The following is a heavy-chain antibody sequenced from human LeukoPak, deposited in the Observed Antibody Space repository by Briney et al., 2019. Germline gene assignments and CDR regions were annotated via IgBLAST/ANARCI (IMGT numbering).Heavy chain of an antibody. Sequence: SETLSLTCTVSGGSISTSSYYWGWVRQPPGKGLEWIGNIFYSGSTYYSPSLKSRVTISLDTSRNQFSLKLNSVTAADTAVYYCAKAPVTSCRGAFCYPFDYWGQGTLVTVSS. CDR3: AKAPVTSCRGAFCYPFDY. V-gene: IGHV4-39*07. D-gene: IGHD2-15*01. CDR1: GGSISTSSYY. CDR2: IFYSGST. J-gene: IGHJ4*02.